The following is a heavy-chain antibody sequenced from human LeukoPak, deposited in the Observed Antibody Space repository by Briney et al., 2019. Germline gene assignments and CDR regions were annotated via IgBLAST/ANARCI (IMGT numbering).Heavy chain of an antibody. Sequence: ASVKVSCKASGYTFTGYYMHWVRQAPGQGLEWMGWINPNSGGTNYAQKFQGRVTMTRDTSISTAYMELSRLRSDDTAVYYCASSRSENSGYYYTEGSFDYWGQGTLVTVSS. J-gene: IGHJ4*02. D-gene: IGHD3-22*01. V-gene: IGHV1-2*02. CDR3: ASSRSENSGYYYTEGSFDY. CDR2: INPNSGGT. CDR1: GYTFTGYY.